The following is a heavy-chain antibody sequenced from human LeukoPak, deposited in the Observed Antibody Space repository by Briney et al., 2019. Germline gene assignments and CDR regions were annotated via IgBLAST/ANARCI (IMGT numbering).Heavy chain of an antibody. J-gene: IGHJ6*02. CDR1: GGSISSYY. CDR3: ARDRRFYGVDV. V-gene: IGHV4-59*01. Sequence: PSETLSLTCTVSGGSISSYYWSWIRQPPGKGLEWIGYIYYSGSTNYNPSLKSRVTISVDTSKNQFSLKLSSVTAADTAVYYCARDRRFYGVDVWGQGTTVTVSS. CDR2: IYYSGST.